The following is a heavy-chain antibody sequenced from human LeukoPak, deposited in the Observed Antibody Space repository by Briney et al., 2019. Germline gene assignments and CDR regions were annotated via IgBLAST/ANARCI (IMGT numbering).Heavy chain of an antibody. CDR3: AREDDWNYEDY. J-gene: IGHJ4*02. CDR2: IKQDGSEK. Sequence: GGSLRLSCAASGFTFSNYWMSWVRQAPGKGLEWVANIKQDGSEKYYVNSVEGRFTISRDNAKNSLYLQMNSLRAEDTAIYYCAREDDWNYEDYWGQGTLVTVSS. V-gene: IGHV3-7*01. CDR1: GFTFSNYW. D-gene: IGHD1-7*01.